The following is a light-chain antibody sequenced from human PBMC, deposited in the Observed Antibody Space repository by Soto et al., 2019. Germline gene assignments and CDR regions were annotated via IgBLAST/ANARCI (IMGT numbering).Light chain of an antibody. J-gene: IGKJ1*01. CDR3: QQCGGTPWT. V-gene: IGKV3-20*01. CDR2: GAS. CDR1: QNIYRDY. Sequence: EIVLTQSPGTLSLSPGERATLSCRASQNIYRDYLAWYQQQPGQAPRLLIYGASTRATGIPDRFSGSGSGTDFTLTISRLEPEDFAVYYCQQCGGTPWTFGQGTKVDIK.